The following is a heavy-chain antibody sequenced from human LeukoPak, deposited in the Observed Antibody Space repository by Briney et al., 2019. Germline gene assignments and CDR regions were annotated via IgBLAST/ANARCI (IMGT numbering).Heavy chain of an antibody. CDR1: GGTFSSYA. CDR2: IIPIFGTA. CDR3: ARVRGYDFWSGYYSLDY. J-gene: IGHJ4*02. D-gene: IGHD3-3*01. V-gene: IGHV1-69*13. Sequence: SVKVSCTASGGTFSSYAISWVRQAPGQGLEWMGGIIPIFGTANYAQKFQGRVTITADESTSTAYMELSSLRSEDAAVYYCARVRGYDFWSGYYSLDYWGQGTLVTVSS.